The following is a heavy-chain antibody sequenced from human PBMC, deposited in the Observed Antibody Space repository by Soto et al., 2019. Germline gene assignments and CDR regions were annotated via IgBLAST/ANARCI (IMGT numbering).Heavy chain of an antibody. J-gene: IGHJ6*02. V-gene: IGHV5-10-1*01. CDR3: AREHIVAGIYPRNMDV. CDR2: IDPSDSYT. D-gene: IGHD5-12*01. CDR1: GYSFTSYW. Sequence: GESLKFSWTGAGYSFTSYWISGGRQMPGIGLEWMGRIDPSDSYTNYSPSFQGDVTISADTSTSTAYMELSSLRSDDTAVYYCAREHIVAGIYPRNMDVWGQGTTVTVSS.